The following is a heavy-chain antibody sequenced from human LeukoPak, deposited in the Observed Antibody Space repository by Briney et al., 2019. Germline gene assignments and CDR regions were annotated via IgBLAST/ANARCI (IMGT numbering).Heavy chain of an antibody. J-gene: IGHJ4*02. CDR2: IYYSGST. V-gene: IGHV4-39*07. CDR1: GGSISSSSYY. D-gene: IGHD2-15*01. CDR3: ARGRLILVAATPRFDY. Sequence: SETLSLTCTVSGGSISSSSYYWGWIRQPPGKGLEWIGSIYYSGSTYYNPSLKSRVTISVDTSKNQFSLKLSSVTAADTAVYYCARGRLILVAATPRFDYWGQGTLVTVSS.